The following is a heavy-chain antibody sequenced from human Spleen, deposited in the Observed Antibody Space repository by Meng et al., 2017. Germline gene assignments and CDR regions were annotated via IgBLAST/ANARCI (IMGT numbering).Heavy chain of an antibody. J-gene: IGHJ4*02. D-gene: IGHD3-22*01. CDR1: GYTFTSYD. CDR3: ARDDRSGYYPFADY. Sequence: QLVQSGAEVKKPGASVKVSCKASGYTFTSYDINWVRQATGQGLEWMGRIKPNSGGTNYAQKFQGRVTMTWDTSISKAYIELSSLRSDDTAFYYCARDDRSGYYPFADYWGQGTLVTVSS. V-gene: IGHV1-2*06. CDR2: IKPNSGGT.